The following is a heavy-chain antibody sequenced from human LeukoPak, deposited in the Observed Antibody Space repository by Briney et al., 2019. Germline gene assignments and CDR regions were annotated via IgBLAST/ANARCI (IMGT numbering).Heavy chain of an antibody. Sequence: ASVKVSCKASGYTFTGYYMHWVRQAPGQGLEWMGRINPNSGGTNYAQKFQGRVTMTRDTSISTAYMELSRLRSDDTAVYYCAREDSGSYGSQPEWGQGTLVTVSS. J-gene: IGHJ4*02. CDR1: GYTFTGYY. D-gene: IGHD1-26*01. CDR2: INPNSGGT. V-gene: IGHV1-2*06. CDR3: AREDSGSYGSQPE.